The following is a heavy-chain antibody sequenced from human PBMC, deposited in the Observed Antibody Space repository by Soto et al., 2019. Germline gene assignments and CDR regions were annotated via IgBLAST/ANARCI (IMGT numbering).Heavy chain of an antibody. V-gene: IGHV4-39*01. CDR3: ATVDTAMVTFDY. Sequence: SETLSLTCTVSGGSISSSSYYWGWIRQPPGKGLEWIGSIYYSGSTYYNPSLKSRVTISVDTSKNQFSLKLSSVTAADTAVYYCATVDTAMVTFDYWGQGTLVTVSS. D-gene: IGHD5-18*01. CDR2: IYYSGST. J-gene: IGHJ4*02. CDR1: GGSISSSSYY.